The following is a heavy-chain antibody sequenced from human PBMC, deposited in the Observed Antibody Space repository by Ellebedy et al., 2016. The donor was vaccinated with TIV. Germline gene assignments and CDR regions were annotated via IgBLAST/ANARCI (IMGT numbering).Heavy chain of an antibody. CDR1: GFTFGDYA. CDR2: IRSKAYGGTT. Sequence: GESLKISXTASGFTFGDYAMSWFRQAPGKGLEWVGFIRSKAYGGTTEYAASVKGRFTISRDDSKSIAYLQMNSLKTEDTAVYYCTRDPSLRCWYFDLWGRGTLVTVSS. V-gene: IGHV3-49*03. CDR3: TRDPSLRCWYFDL. J-gene: IGHJ2*01.